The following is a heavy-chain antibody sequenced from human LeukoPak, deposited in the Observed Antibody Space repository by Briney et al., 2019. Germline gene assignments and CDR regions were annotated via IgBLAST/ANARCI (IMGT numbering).Heavy chain of an antibody. V-gene: IGHV3-23*01. J-gene: IGHJ4*02. CDR3: TKDRLTGYSFGYSYFDY. Sequence: GGSLRLSCAASGFTFSSYAMPWLRQAPGRGLEWVATISGSCCSTLYADSVKGRFNISRDNSKNTLYLQMNSLRAEDTAMYYCTKDRLTGYSFGYSYFDYWGQGTLVTVSS. D-gene: IGHD5-18*01. CDR2: ISGSCCST. CDR1: GFTFSSYA.